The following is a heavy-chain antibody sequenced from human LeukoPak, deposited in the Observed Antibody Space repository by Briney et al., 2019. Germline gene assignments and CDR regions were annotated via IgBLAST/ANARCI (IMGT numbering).Heavy chain of an antibody. CDR2: TYYRSKWYN. J-gene: IGHJ3*02. D-gene: IGHD3-10*01. CDR3: ARAVLLWFGEPGAFDI. CDR1: GDNVSSNSAA. V-gene: IGHV6-1*01. Sequence: SQTLSLTCAISGDNVSSNSAAWNWIRQSPSRGLEWLGRTYYRSKWYNDYAVSVKSRITINPDTSKNQFSLQLNSVTPEDTAVYYCARAVLLWFGEPGAFDIWGQGTMVTVSS.